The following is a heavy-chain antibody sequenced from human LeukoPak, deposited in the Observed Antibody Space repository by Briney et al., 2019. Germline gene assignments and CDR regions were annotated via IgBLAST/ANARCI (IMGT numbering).Heavy chain of an antibody. Sequence: PGGSLRLSCAASGFTFSSYAMSWVRQAPGKGLEWVSAISGSGGSTYYADSVKGRFTISRDNSKNTLYLQMNSLRAEDTAVYYYAKVEKVSSSCLDYWGQGTLVTVSS. CDR2: ISGSGGST. CDR1: GFTFSSYA. V-gene: IGHV3-23*01. CDR3: AKVEKVSSSCLDY. D-gene: IGHD6-6*01. J-gene: IGHJ4*02.